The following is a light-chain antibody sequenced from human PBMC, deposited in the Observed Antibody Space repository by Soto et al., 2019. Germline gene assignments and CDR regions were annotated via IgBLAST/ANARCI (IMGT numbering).Light chain of an antibody. J-gene: IGKJ5*01. Sequence: EIVMTQSPATLSVSPGERATLSCRASQSVSSNLAWYRQKPGQAPRLLIYGASTRATGIPARFSGSGSGTEFTLTISSLQPEDFAVYYFQQYNNWRATFGQGTRREIK. CDR3: QQYNNWRAT. V-gene: IGKV3-15*01. CDR1: QSVSSN. CDR2: GAS.